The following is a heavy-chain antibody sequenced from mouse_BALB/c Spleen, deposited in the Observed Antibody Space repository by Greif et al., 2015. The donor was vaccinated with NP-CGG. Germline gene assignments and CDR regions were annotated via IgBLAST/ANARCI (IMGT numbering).Heavy chain of an antibody. D-gene: IGHD2-4*01. J-gene: IGHJ2*01. V-gene: IGHV1S16*01. CDR3: TTMITTEVDY. Sequence: VQLQQSGAELVKPGASVKLSCKAPGYTFTSYYMYWVKQRPGQGLEWIGGINPSNGGTNFNEKFESKATLTVDKSSSTAYMQLSSLTSEDSAVYYCTTMITTEVDYWGQGTTLTVSS. CDR2: INPSNGGT. CDR1: GYTFTSYY.